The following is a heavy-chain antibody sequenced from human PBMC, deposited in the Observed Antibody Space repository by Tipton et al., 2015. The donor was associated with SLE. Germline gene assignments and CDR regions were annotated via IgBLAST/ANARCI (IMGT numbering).Heavy chain of an antibody. D-gene: IGHD3-22*01. CDR1: GFTFSSYA. CDR2: ISGSGGST. J-gene: IGHJ1*01. Sequence: SLRLSCAASGFTFSSYAMSWVRQAPGKGLEWVSAISGSGGSTYYADSVKGRFTISRDNSKNTLYLQMNSLRAEDTAVYYCAKGPTMIVVVIKGGAEYFQHWGQGTLVTVSS. V-gene: IGHV3-23*01. CDR3: AKGPTMIVVVIKGGAEYFQH.